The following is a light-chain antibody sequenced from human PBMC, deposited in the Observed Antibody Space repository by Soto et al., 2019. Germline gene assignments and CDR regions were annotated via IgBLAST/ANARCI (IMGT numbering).Light chain of an antibody. Sequence: DIQMTQSPPSLSASVGDRVTITCQASQDINNYLNWYQQKPGKAPKLLIYDASNLERGVPSRFSGSGSGTDFTFTISSLQPEDIATYYCQQCDNLPVTFGGGTKVEMK. J-gene: IGKJ4*01. V-gene: IGKV1-33*01. CDR3: QQCDNLPVT. CDR1: QDINNY. CDR2: DAS.